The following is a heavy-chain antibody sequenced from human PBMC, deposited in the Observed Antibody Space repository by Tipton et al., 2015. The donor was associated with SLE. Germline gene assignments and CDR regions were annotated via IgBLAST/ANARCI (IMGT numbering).Heavy chain of an antibody. CDR3: ARDHIAADGVFDL. J-gene: IGHJ5*02. CDR2: ISYDGSNK. Sequence: SLRLSCAASGFTFSTYAMHWVRQAPVKGLEWVAVISYDGSNKYYADSVQDRFTISRDNSQNTVYLHMTSLTVEDTAVYYCARDHIAADGVFDLWGQGTLVTVSS. V-gene: IGHV3-30*14. D-gene: IGHD6-13*01. CDR1: GFTFSTYA.